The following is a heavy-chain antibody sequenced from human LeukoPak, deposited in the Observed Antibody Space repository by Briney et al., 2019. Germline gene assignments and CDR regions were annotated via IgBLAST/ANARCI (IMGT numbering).Heavy chain of an antibody. CDR3: ARAQFGELFYYYYYMDV. J-gene: IGHJ6*03. D-gene: IGHD3-10*01. Sequence: ASVKVSCKASGYTFTSYYMHWVRQAPGQGLEWMGIINPSGGSTSYAQKFQGRVTMTRDMSTTTVYMELNSLRSADTAVYYCARAQFGELFYYYYYMDVWGKGTTVTISS. CDR2: INPSGGST. V-gene: IGHV1-46*01. CDR1: GYTFTSYY.